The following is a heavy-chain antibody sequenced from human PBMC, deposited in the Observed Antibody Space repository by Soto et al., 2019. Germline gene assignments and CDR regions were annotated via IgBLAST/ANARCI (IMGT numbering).Heavy chain of an antibody. CDR3: ARGHPTMVRGVTHNWFDP. J-gene: IGHJ5*02. D-gene: IGHD3-10*01. Sequence: SETLSLTCTVSGGSISSGGYYWSWIRQHPGKGLEWIGYIYYSGSTYYNPSLKSRVTISVDTSKNQFSLKLSSVTAADTAVYYCARGHPTMVRGVTHNWFDPWGQGTLVTVSS. CDR2: IYYSGST. V-gene: IGHV4-31*03. CDR1: GGSISSGGYY.